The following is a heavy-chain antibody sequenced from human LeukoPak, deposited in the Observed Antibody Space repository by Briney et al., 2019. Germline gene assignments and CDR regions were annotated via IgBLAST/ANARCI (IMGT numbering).Heavy chain of an antibody. D-gene: IGHD1-1*01. Sequence: ASVKVSCKASGYTFTIYHMHWVRQAPGQGLEWMGIINPSGGSTSYAQKFQGRVTMTRDTSTSTVYMDLTSLTSEDTAVYFCATTTYNWNDVLDYWGQGTLVTVSS. CDR3: ATTTYNWNDVLDY. CDR1: GYTFTIYH. CDR2: INPSGGST. J-gene: IGHJ4*02. V-gene: IGHV1-46*01.